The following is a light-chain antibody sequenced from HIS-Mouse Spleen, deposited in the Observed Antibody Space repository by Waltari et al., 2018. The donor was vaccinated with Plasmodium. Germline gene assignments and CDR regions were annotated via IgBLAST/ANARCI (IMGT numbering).Light chain of an antibody. V-gene: IGLV3-10*01. CDR3: YSTDSSGNHRV. Sequence: YELTQPPSVSVSPGQTARITCSGDALPKKYAYWYQQKSGQAPVLVIYEDRKRPSGIPERFSGSSSGTMATLTISGAQVEDEADYYCYSTDSSGNHRVFGGGTKLTVL. CDR2: EDR. CDR1: ALPKKY. J-gene: IGLJ3*02.